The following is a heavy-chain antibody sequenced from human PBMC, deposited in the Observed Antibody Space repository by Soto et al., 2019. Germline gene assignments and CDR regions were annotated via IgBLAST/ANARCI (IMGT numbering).Heavy chain of an antibody. CDR3: AKGLALSGWFDY. J-gene: IGHJ4*02. D-gene: IGHD6-19*01. CDR1: GFTFSSYG. CDR2: ISYDGSNK. V-gene: IGHV3-30*18. Sequence: QVQLVESGGGVVQPGRSVRLSCAASGFTFSSYGMHWVRQAPGKGLEWVAVISYDGSNKYYADSVKGRFTISRDNSKNKLYLQMNSLRAEDTAVYYCAKGLALSGWFDYWGQGTLVTVSS.